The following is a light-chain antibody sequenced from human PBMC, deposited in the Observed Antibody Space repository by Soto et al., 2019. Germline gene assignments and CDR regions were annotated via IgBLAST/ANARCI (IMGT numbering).Light chain of an antibody. CDR3: AAWDDSLSGWV. Sequence: QSALTQPRSVSGSPGQSVTVSCTGSSTNIGAYDYVSWYQLHPGKVPRLILFDVTQRPSGVPERFSGSKSGTSASLAISGLRSEDEADYYCAAWDDSLSGWVFGGGTKVTVL. CDR1: STNIGAYDY. V-gene: IGLV2-11*01. CDR2: DVT. J-gene: IGLJ3*02.